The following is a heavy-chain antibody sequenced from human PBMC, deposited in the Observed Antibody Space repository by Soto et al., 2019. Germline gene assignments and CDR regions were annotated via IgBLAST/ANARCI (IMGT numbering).Heavy chain of an antibody. J-gene: IGHJ6*02. CDR3: ARLRATYYDSSGYFPYGMYV. CDR2: ISGSGGST. D-gene: IGHD3-22*01. Sequence: GGSLRLSCAASGFTFSSYAMSWVRQAPGKGLEWVSAISGSGGSTYYADSVKGRFTISRDNSKNTLYLQMNSLRAEDTAVYYCARLRATYYDSSGYFPYGMYVWGQGTTVTVSS. V-gene: IGHV3-23*01. CDR1: GFTFSSYA.